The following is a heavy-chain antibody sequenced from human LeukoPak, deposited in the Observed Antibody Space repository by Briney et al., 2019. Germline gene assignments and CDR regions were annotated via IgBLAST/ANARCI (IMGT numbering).Heavy chain of an antibody. V-gene: IGHV1-8*03. CDR2: MNPNSGNT. CDR1: GYTFTSYD. Sequence: ASVKVSCKASGYTFTSYDINWVREATGQGLEWMGWMNPNSGNTGYAQKFQGRVTITRNTSIGTAYMELSSLRSEDTAVYYCARCLRIFGVVSATYYYYMDVWGKGTTVTVSS. J-gene: IGHJ6*03. D-gene: IGHD3-3*01. CDR3: ARCLRIFGVVSATYYYYMDV.